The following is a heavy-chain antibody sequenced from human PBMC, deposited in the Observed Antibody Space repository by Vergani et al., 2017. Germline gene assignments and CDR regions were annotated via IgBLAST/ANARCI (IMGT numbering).Heavy chain of an antibody. V-gene: IGHV2-26*01. CDR1: GFSLSNARMG. D-gene: IGHD5-24*01. CDR3: ARTGVGEMATTP. Sequence: QVTLKESGPVLVKPTETLTLTCTVSGFSLSNARMGVSWIRQPPGKALEWLAHIFSNDEKSYSTSLKSRLTISKDTSKSQVVLTMTNMDPVDTATYYCARTGVGEMATTPWGQGTLVTVSS. CDR2: IFSNDEK. J-gene: IGHJ5*02.